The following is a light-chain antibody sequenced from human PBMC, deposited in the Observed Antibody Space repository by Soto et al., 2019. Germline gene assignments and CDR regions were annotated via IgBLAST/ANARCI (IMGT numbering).Light chain of an antibody. J-gene: IGLJ2*01. Sequence: QSVLTQPASVSGSPGQSITISCTGTSSDVGAYNYVSWYQQHPGKAPKLMIYEVNNRPSGVSNRFSGSKSGNTASLTISGLQAEDEADYYCSSYTASTTPVLFGGGTKVTAL. CDR3: SSYTASTTPVL. CDR1: SSDVGAYNY. V-gene: IGLV2-14*01. CDR2: EVN.